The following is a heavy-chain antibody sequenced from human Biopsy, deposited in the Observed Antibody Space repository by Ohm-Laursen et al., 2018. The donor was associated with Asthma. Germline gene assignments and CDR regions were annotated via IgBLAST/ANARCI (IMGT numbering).Heavy chain of an antibody. J-gene: IGHJ4*02. V-gene: IGHV1-2*06. CDR1: GYPFIGYH. CDR2: INPNSGAT. D-gene: IGHD1-26*01. Sequence: ASVKVSCKASGYPFIGYHIHWMRQAPGQGLEWMGRINPNSGATNYAQKFQGRVTMTTDTSTSTAYIELRSLRSDDTAVYYCARDGPVGAPSDYWGQGTLVTVSS. CDR3: ARDGPVGAPSDY.